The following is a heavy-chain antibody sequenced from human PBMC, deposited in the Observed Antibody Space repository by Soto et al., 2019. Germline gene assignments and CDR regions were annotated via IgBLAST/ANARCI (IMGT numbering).Heavy chain of an antibody. CDR2: IRSSGDRT. D-gene: IGHD1-1*01. V-gene: IGHV3-23*01. CDR3: AKQQGPGTPYYYAMDV. CDR1: GFTFSSYA. J-gene: IGHJ6*02. Sequence: PGGSLRLSCAASGFTFSSYAMSWVRQAPGKGLEWVSVIRSSGDRTYYADSVEGRFTISRDNSKNTLYMQMNSLRAEDTAVYYCAKQQGPGTPYYYAMDVGGQGTTVTVSS.